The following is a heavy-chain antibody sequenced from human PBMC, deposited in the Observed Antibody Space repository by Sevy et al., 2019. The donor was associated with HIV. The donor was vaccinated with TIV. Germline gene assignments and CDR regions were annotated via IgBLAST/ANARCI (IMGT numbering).Heavy chain of an antibody. Sequence: SETLSLTCTVSGDSIRSESYYWSWIRQPAGKGLEWIGRIYTSGSTDYNPSLKSRVTISLDTSKNKFSLKLTSVTAADTAVYYCARVAYMESGFDYWGQGTLVTVSS. CDR3: ARVAYMESGFDY. CDR2: IYTSGST. V-gene: IGHV4-61*02. D-gene: IGHD3-3*02. J-gene: IGHJ4*02. CDR1: GDSIRSESYY.